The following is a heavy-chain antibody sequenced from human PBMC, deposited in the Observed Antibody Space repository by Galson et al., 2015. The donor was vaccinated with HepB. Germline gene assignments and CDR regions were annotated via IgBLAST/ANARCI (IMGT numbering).Heavy chain of an antibody. D-gene: IGHD3-9*01. CDR3: ARARAILTGGSEYDAFDI. CDR1: GYTFTSYG. CDR2: ISAYNGNT. V-gene: IGHV1-18*01. J-gene: IGHJ3*02. Sequence: SVKVSCKASGYTFTSYGISWVRQAPGQGLEWMGWISAYNGNTNYAQKLQGRVTMTTDTSTSTAYMELRSLRSDDTAVYYCARARAILTGGSEYDAFDIWGQGTMVTVSS.